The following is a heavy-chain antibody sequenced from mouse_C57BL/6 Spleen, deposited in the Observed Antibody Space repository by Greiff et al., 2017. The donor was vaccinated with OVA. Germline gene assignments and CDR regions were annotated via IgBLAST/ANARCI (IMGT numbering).Heavy chain of an antibody. CDR1: GYTFTSYW. V-gene: IGHV1-61*01. D-gene: IGHD1-1*01. Sequence: QVQLQQPGAELVRPGSSVKLSCKASGYTFTSYWMDWVKQRPGQGLEWIGNIYPSDSEPHYNQKFKDKATLTVDKSSSTAYMQLSSLTSEDSAVYYCARAHYYGSRGYAMDYWGQGTSVTVSS. CDR2: IYPSDSEP. J-gene: IGHJ4*01. CDR3: ARAHYYGSRGYAMDY.